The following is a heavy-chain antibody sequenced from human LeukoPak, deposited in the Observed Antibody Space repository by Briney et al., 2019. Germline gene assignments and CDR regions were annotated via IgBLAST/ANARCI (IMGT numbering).Heavy chain of an antibody. D-gene: IGHD5-24*01. Sequence: GGSLRLSCAASGFTFSSYEMNWVRQAPGKGLEWVSYISSSGSTIYYADSVKGRFTISRDNAKNSLYLQMNSLRAEDTAVYYCAKEMATIGRSFDYWGQGTLVTVSS. CDR1: GFTFSSYE. V-gene: IGHV3-48*03. CDR2: ISSSGSTI. CDR3: AKEMATIGRSFDY. J-gene: IGHJ4*02.